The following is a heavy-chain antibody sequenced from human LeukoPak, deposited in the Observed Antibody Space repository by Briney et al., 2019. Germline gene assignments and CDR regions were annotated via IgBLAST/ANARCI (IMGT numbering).Heavy chain of an antibody. Sequence: QPGGSLRLSCAASGFTFNSYWMSWVRQAPGKGLEWVASVKEDGSEQYYVDSVRGRFIISRDNAKNSLYLQMSSLRAEDTAVYYCTRQPTTLDGSKFMSTDHWGQGTLVTVSS. CDR2: VKEDGSEQ. CDR1: GFTFNSYW. CDR3: TRQPTTLDGSKFMSTDH. V-gene: IGHV3-7*01. J-gene: IGHJ4*02. D-gene: IGHD5/OR15-5a*01.